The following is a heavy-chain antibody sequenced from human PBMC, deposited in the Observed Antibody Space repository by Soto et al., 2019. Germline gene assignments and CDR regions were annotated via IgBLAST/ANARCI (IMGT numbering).Heavy chain of an antibody. J-gene: IGHJ4*02. CDR1: GGSISSYY. Sequence: SETLSLTCTVSGGSISSYYWSWIRQPPGKGLEWIGYIYYSGSTNYNPSLKSRVTISVDTSKNQFSLKLSSVTAADTAVYYCAREEGMEAMVSYWGQGTLVTVSS. CDR3: AREEGMEAMVSY. CDR2: IYYSGST. D-gene: IGHD5-18*01. V-gene: IGHV4-59*01.